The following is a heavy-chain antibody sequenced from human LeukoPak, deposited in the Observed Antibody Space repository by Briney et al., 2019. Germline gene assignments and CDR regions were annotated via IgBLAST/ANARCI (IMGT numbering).Heavy chain of an antibody. CDR3: ARYAGKRDTSWRGPSRYFDY. V-gene: IGHV1-2*02. CDR1: GYTFTPYY. J-gene: IGHJ4*02. D-gene: IGHD5-18*01. CDR2: IKPNSGGK. Sequence: APVRVSCQAVGYTFTPYYMHSVRQAPGHGLEWMGGIKPNSGGKNHGKKYQGKVTMTRDTSSSTAFREPSRLRTDDTAVDYCARYAGKRDTSWRGPSRYFDYWGQGTLVTVSS.